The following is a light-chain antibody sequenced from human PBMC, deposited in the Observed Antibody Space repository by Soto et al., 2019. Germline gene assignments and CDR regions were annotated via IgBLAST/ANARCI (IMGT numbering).Light chain of an antibody. Sequence: QFVLTQPPSVSGAPGQRVTISCTGSSSNIRAGYDVHWYQQLPGTAPKLLIYGNSNRPSGVPDRFSGSKSGTSASLAITGLQAEDEADYYCQSYDSSLSGFYVFGTGTKVTVL. CDR1: SSNIRAGYD. V-gene: IGLV1-40*01. J-gene: IGLJ1*01. CDR3: QSYDSSLSGFYV. CDR2: GNS.